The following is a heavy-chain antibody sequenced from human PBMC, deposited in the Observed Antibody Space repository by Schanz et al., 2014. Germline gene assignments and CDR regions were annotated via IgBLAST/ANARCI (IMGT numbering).Heavy chain of an antibody. CDR3: ARGPSQGYSYGHNIGAYYYGMDV. D-gene: IGHD5-18*01. V-gene: IGHV1-8*01. J-gene: IGHJ6*02. CDR1: GYTFTSYD. Sequence: QVHLVQSGAEVKKPGASVKVSCTASGYTFTSYDINWVRQAPGQGLEWLGWMNPNSGNPGFAQKFQGRVTITADKSTSTASMELSSLRSEDTAVYYCARGPSQGYSYGHNIGAYYYGMDVWGQGTTVTVSS. CDR2: MNPNSGNP.